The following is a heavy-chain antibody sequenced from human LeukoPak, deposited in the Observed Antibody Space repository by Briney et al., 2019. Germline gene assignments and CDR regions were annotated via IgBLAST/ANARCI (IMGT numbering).Heavy chain of an antibody. CDR3: ASDLGTFVVVPAAIDNWFDP. CDR1: GFTFSSYA. V-gene: IGHV3-23*01. J-gene: IGHJ5*02. CDR2: ISGSGGST. D-gene: IGHD2-2*02. Sequence: GGSLRLSCAASGFTFSSYAMSWVRQAPGKGLGWVSAISGSGGSTYYADSVKGRFTISRDNSKNTLYLQMNSLRAEDTAVYYCASDLGTFVVVPAAIDNWFDPWGQGTLVTVSS.